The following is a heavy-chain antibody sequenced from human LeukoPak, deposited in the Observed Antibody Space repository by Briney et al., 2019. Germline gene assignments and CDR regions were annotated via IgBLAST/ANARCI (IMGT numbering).Heavy chain of an antibody. CDR1: GGTFISYA. CDR3: ARDHKAAAGTVDY. V-gene: IGHV1-69*13. D-gene: IGHD6-13*01. CDR2: IIPIFGTA. J-gene: IGHJ4*02. Sequence: SVKVSFKASGGTFISYAISWVRQAPGQGLEWMGGIIPIFGTANYAQKFQGRVTITADESTSTAYMELSSLRSEDTAVYYCARDHKAAAGTVDYWGQGTLVTLSS.